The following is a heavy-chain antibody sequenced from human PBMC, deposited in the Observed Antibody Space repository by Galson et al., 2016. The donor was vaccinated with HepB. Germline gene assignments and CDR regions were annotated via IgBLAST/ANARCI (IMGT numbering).Heavy chain of an antibody. CDR1: GGSISSHY. Sequence: SETLSLTCTVSGGSISSHYWNWIRQSPGKGLEWIGYIYPTGSTNFNPSLKSRVTISLGTSRNHFSLKLRSVTAADTAVYYCARFWSGYLDAFDIWGQGTMVTVSS. V-gene: IGHV4-59*11. D-gene: IGHD3-3*01. J-gene: IGHJ3*02. CDR2: IYPTGST. CDR3: ARFWSGYLDAFDI.